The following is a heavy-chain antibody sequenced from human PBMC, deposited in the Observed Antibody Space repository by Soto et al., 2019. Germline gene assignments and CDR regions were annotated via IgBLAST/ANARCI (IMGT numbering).Heavy chain of an antibody. J-gene: IGHJ5*02. CDR2: IYHSGST. Sequence: SETLSLTCTVSGDSISSVDHYWSWIRQPPGKGLEWMGYIYHSGSTHYNPSLNSRLTISIDTSTNRFSLNLTSVTAADTAVYFCARLRWETENNWFDPWGQGALVTVSS. V-gene: IGHV4-30-4*01. CDR3: ARLRWETENNWFDP. CDR1: GDSISSVDHY. D-gene: IGHD1-26*01.